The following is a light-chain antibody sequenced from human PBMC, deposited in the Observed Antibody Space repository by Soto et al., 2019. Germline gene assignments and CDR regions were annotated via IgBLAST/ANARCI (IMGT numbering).Light chain of an antibody. CDR1: QSVSSSY. CDR2: GAS. V-gene: IGKV3-20*01. J-gene: IGKJ5*01. Sequence: EIVLRKSPGTLSLSPGERATLSCRASQSVSSSYLAWYQQKPGQAPRLLIYGASSRATGIPDRFSGSGSGTDFTLTISRLEPEDFAVYYCQQYGSLITFGQGTRLEIK. CDR3: QQYGSLIT.